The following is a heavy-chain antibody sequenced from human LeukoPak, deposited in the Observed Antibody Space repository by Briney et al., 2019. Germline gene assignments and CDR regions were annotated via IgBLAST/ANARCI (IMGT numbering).Heavy chain of an antibody. CDR3: ASDYKYTVDN. V-gene: IGHV3-48*02. D-gene: IGHD5-24*01. J-gene: IGHJ4*02. CDR2: IGISSGNT. Sequence: VGSLRLSSAASGFRFSDYSMNWVPQAPGKGLEWISYIGISSGNTKYTDSVKGRFTISGDTARNSLYLQMNSLRDEDTALYYCASDYKYTVDNWGQGTLVTVSS. CDR1: GFRFSDYS.